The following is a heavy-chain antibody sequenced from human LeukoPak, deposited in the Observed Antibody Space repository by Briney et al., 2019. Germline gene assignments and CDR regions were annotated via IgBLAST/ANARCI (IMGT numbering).Heavy chain of an antibody. V-gene: IGHV4-39*07. CDR3: ARIPDSEAWFDP. CDR2: IYHSGST. J-gene: IGHJ5*02. CDR1: GDSISSSSYY. Sequence: SETLSLTCTVSGDSISSSSYYWGWIRQPPGKGLEWIGSIYHSGSTYYNPSLKSRVTISVDTSKNQFSLKLSSVTAADTAVYFCARIPDSEAWFDPWGQGTLVTVSS. D-gene: IGHD1-26*01.